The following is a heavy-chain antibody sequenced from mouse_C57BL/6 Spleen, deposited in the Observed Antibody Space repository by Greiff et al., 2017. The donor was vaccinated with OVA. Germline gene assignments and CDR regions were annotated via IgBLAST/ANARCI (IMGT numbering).Heavy chain of an antibody. CDR1: GYAFSSSW. D-gene: IGHD3-2*02. J-gene: IGHJ4*01. Sequence: QVQLKESGPELVKPGASVKISCKASGYAFSSSWMNWVKQRPGKGLEWIGRIYPGDGDTNYNGKVKGKATLTADKSSSTAYMQLSSLTSEDSAVYFCAIHLRGYAMDYWGQGTSVTVSS. CDR3: AIHLRGYAMDY. V-gene: IGHV1-82*01. CDR2: IYPGDGDT.